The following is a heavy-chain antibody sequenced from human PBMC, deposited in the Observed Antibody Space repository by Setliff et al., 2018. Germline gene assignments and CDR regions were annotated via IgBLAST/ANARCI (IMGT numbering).Heavy chain of an antibody. V-gene: IGHV4-61*09. D-gene: IGHD2-15*01. CDR3: ARGEHIVSGDFYHYIDV. J-gene: IGHJ6*03. CDR2: IYTSGST. Sequence: SETLSLTCTVSGGSVSSGSFYWSWIRQPAGKGLEWIGHIYTSGSTNYNPSLKTRVTISVDTSKNQFSLKLSSVTAADTAVYYCARGEHIVSGDFYHYIDVWGKGTTVTVSS. CDR1: GGSVSSGSFY.